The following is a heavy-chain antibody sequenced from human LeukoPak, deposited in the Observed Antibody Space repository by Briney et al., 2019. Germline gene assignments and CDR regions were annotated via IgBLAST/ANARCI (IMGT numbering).Heavy chain of an antibody. CDR3: ARGSIAAAGTRWYYYYYMDV. D-gene: IGHD6-13*01. V-gene: IGHV4-34*01. Sequence: SETLSLTCAVYGGSFSGYYWSWIPQPPGKGLEWIGEINHSGSTNYNPALKSGVTISVDTSKNQFSLKLSSVTAADTAVYYCARGSIAAAGTRWYYYYYMDVWGKGTTVTVSS. J-gene: IGHJ6*03. CDR2: INHSGST. CDR1: GGSFSGYY.